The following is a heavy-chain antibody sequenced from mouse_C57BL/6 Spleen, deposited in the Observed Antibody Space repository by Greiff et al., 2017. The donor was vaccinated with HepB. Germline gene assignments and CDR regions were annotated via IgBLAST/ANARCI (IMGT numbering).Heavy chain of an antibody. CDR3: ARGEEKLGDY. Sequence: VQLQQSGAELVMPGASVKLSCKASGYTFTSYWMHWVKQRPGQGLEWIGEIDPSDSYTNYNQKFKGKSTLTVDKSSSTAYMQLSSLTSEDSAVYYCARGEEKLGDYWGQGTTLTVSS. CDR1: GYTFTSYW. J-gene: IGHJ2*01. V-gene: IGHV1-69*01. CDR2: IDPSDSYT. D-gene: IGHD4-1*01.